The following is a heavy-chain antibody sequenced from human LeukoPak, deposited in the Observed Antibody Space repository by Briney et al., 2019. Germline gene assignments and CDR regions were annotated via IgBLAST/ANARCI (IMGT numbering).Heavy chain of an antibody. CDR2: ISGSGGST. Sequence: GGSLRLSCAASGFTFSSYAMSWVRQAPGKGLEWVSAISGSGGSTYYADSVKGRFTISRDNARNTVHLQMNSLTVEDTALYFCTRGGTGYGDFDYWGQGTLVTVSS. CDR3: TRGGTGYGDFDY. V-gene: IGHV3-23*01. CDR1: GFTFSSYA. D-gene: IGHD4-17*01. J-gene: IGHJ4*02.